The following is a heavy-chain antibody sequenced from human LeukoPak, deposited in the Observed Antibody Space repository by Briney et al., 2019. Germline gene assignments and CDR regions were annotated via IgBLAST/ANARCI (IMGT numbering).Heavy chain of an antibody. Sequence: SETLSLTCTVSGGSISSYYWSWIRQPAGKGLEWIGRIYTSGSTNYNPSPKSRVTISVDKSKNQFSLKLSSVTAADTAVYYCARSLGIGYSSGWYGQNWFDPWGQGTLVTVSS. D-gene: IGHD6-19*01. CDR2: IYTSGST. J-gene: IGHJ5*02. CDR1: GGSISSYY. CDR3: ARSLGIGYSSGWYGQNWFDP. V-gene: IGHV4-4*07.